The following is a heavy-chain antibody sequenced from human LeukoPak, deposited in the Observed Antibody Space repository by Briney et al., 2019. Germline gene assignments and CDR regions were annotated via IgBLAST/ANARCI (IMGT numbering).Heavy chain of an antibody. CDR2: INGDGSST. CDR3: ARALGDI. V-gene: IGHV3-74*01. J-gene: IGHJ4*02. Sequence: GGSLRLSCAASGFTFSTYWMHWVRQAPGKGLVWVSRINGDGSSTSYGVSVEGRFTISRDNAKNTLYLQMNGLRVEGTAVYYCARALGDIRGQGTLVTVSS. CDR1: GFTFSTYW.